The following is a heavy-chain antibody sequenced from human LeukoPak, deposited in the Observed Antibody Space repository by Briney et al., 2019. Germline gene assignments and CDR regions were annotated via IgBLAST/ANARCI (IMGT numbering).Heavy chain of an antibody. CDR2: ISYDGSNK. CDR3: AKDYYDSSGYYSNPDY. D-gene: IGHD3-22*01. CDR1: GFTFSSYG. V-gene: IGHV3-30*18. Sequence: GGSLRLSCAASGFTFSSYGMHWVRQAPGKGLEWVAVISYDGSNKYYADSVKGRFTISRDNSKNTLYLQMNSLRAEDTAVYYCAKDYYDSSGYYSNPDYCGQGTLVTVSS. J-gene: IGHJ4*02.